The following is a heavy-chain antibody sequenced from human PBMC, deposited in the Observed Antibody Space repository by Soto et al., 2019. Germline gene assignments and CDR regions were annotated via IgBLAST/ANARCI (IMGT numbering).Heavy chain of an antibody. J-gene: IGHJ4*01. Sequence: QVQLVESGGGVVQPGRSLRLSCAASGFTFSTYGMHWVRQAPGKGLEWVAVISYDGSNKYYADSLKGRVTISRDNSKNTLYLQMNSRKTEDTALYYCARDRCGSTSCYDWRPPQGVDYWGQGTLVTVSS. V-gene: IGHV3-30*03. CDR2: ISYDGSNK. CDR1: GFTFSTYG. D-gene: IGHD2-2*01. CDR3: ARDRCGSTSCYDWRPPQGVDY.